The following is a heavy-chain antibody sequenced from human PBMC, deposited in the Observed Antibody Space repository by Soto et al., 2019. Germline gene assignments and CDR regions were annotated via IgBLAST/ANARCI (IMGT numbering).Heavy chain of an antibody. V-gene: IGHV3-23*01. CDR3: ARRGSGSYYDY. CDR2: ISGSGGST. D-gene: IGHD1-26*01. Sequence: PGGSLRLSCAASGFAFSSYAMRWVRQAPGKGLEWVSAISGSGGSTYYADSVKGRFTISRDNSKNTLYLQMNSLRAEDTAVYYCARRGSGSYYDYWGQGTLVTVSS. J-gene: IGHJ4*02. CDR1: GFAFSSYA.